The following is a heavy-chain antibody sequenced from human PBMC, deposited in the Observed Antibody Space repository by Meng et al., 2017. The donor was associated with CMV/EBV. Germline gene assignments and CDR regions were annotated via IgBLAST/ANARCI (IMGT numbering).Heavy chain of an antibody. D-gene: IGHD2-2*01. V-gene: IGHV3-7*01. CDR2: IKQDGSEK. J-gene: IGHJ6*02. CDR1: GFTFSSYW. CDR3: AREDRPLVHCSSTSCRTNYYYYGMDV. Sequence: LTCAASGFTFSSYWMSWVRQAPGKGLEWVANIKQDGSEKYYVDSVKGRFTISRDNAKNSLYLQMNSLRAEDTAVYYCAREDRPLVHCSSTSCRTNYYYYGMDVWGQGTTVTVSS.